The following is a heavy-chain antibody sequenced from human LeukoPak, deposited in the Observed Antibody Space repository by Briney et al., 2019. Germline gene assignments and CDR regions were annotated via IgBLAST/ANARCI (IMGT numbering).Heavy chain of an antibody. D-gene: IGHD3-22*01. CDR3: ARIAWAADSRGYYI. CDR2: ISSSSSTI. J-gene: IGHJ3*02. CDR1: GFTFSNYS. Sequence: GGSLRLSCAASGFTFSNYSINWVRQAPGKGLEWVSCISSSSSTIYYADSVKGRFAISRDNAKNSLYLQMNSLRAEDAAVYYCARIAWAADSRGYYIWGQGTMVTVSS. V-gene: IGHV3-48*04.